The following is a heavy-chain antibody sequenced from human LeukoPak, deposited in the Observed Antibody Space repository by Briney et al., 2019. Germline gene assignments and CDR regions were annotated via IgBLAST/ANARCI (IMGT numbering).Heavy chain of an antibody. Sequence: GGSLRLSCAASGFTVSSNYMSWVRQAPGKGLEWVSVIYSGGSTYYADSVKGRFTISRDNSKNTLYLQMNSLRAEDTAVYYCARDSYYYGSGSYYRYFQHWGQGTLVTVSS. D-gene: IGHD3-10*01. CDR3: ARDSYYYGSGSYYRYFQH. CDR2: IYSGGST. J-gene: IGHJ1*01. CDR1: GFTVSSNY. V-gene: IGHV3-53*01.